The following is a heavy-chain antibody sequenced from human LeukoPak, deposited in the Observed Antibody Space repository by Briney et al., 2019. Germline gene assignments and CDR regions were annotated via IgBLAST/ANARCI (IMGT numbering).Heavy chain of an antibody. D-gene: IGHD6-13*01. CDR2: IYYSGST. V-gene: IGHV4-59*08. J-gene: IGHJ4*02. CDR1: GGSISSYY. CDR3: ARHERYSSSWAFDY. Sequence: PSETLSLTCTVSGGSISSYYWSWIRQPPGKGLEWIGYIYYSGSTNYNPSLKSRVTISVDTSKNQFSLKLSSVTAADTAAYYCARHERYSSSWAFDYWGQGTLVTVSS.